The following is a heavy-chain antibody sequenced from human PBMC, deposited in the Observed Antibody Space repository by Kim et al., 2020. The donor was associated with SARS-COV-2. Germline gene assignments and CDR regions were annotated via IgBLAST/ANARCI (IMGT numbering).Heavy chain of an antibody. D-gene: IGHD3-10*01. CDR1: GGSFSGYY. V-gene: IGHV4-34*01. CDR3: ARGWAMVRGFF. J-gene: IGHJ4*02. Sequence: SETLSLTCAVYGGSFSGYYWSWIRQPPGKGLEWIGEINHSGSTNYNPSLKSRVTISVDTSKNQFSLKLSSVTAADTAVYFCARGWAMVRGFFWGQGTLVT. CDR2: INHSGST.